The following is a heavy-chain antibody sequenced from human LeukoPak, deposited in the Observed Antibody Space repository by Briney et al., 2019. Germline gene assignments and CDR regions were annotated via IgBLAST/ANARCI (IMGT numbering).Heavy chain of an antibody. CDR2: ISGSGGST. Sequence: GGSLRLSCAASGFTFSSYAMSWVRQAPGKGLEWVSAISGSGGSTYYADSVKGRSTISRDNSKNTLYLQMNSLRAEDTAVYYCAKDRCGGDCFFFDYWGQGTLVTVSS. V-gene: IGHV3-23*01. D-gene: IGHD2-21*02. J-gene: IGHJ4*02. CDR1: GFTFSSYA. CDR3: AKDRCGGDCFFFDY.